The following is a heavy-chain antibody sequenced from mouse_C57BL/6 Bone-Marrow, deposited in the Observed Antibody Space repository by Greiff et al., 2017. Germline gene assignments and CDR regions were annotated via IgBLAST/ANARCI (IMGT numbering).Heavy chain of an antibody. CDR1: GYTFTSYG. D-gene: IGHD2-10*01. CDR2: IYPKSGNT. V-gene: IGHV1-81*01. CDR3: ARSLPLDV. J-gene: IGHJ1*03. Sequence: VQLQESGAELARPGASVKLSCKASGYTFTSYGISWVKQRTGQGLEWIGEIYPKSGNTYYNEKFKGKATLTADKSSSTAYMQLRSLSSEDSAVYFCARSLPLDVWGTGTAVTGSA.